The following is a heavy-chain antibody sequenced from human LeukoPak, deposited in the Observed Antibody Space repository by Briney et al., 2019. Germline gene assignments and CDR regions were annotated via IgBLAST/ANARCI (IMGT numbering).Heavy chain of an antibody. CDR2: ISSSSSYI. Sequence: PSETLSLTCTVSGDSISSYYWSWIRQPPGKGLEWVSSISSSSSYIYYADSVKGRFTISRDNAKNSLYLQMNSLRAEDTAVYYCARDRYCSGGSCYGAFDIWGQGTMVTVSS. CDR3: ARDRYCSGGSCYGAFDI. J-gene: IGHJ3*02. V-gene: IGHV3-21*01. CDR1: GDSISSYY. D-gene: IGHD2-15*01.